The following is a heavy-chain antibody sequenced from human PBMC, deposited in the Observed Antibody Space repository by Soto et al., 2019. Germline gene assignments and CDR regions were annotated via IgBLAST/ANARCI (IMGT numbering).Heavy chain of an antibody. CDR3: AHRPSGWFLFDY. Sequence: QITLKESGPTLVKPTQTLTLTCTFSGFSLSTSGVGVGWINQSPGQALQWLALIYWNGDKRYNPSLKTRLTITKDTSKNQVVLTLTNMDPVDTATYYCAHRPSGWFLFDYWGQGTLVTVSS. V-gene: IGHV2-5*01. J-gene: IGHJ4*02. CDR1: GFSLSTSGVG. D-gene: IGHD6-19*01. CDR2: IYWNGDK.